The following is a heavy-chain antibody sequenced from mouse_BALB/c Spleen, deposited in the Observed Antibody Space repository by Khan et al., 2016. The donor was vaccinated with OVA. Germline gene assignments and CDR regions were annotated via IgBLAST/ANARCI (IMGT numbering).Heavy chain of an antibody. Sequence: EVELVESGGGLVQPGGSLKLSCAASGFTFSSYGMSWVRQTPDKRLELVATINCNGGNTYYPDSVKGRFTISRDNAKNTLYLQMSSLKSEDTAMYYCARMARTINWGQGTTLTVSS. V-gene: IGHV5-6-3*01. CDR1: GFTFSSYG. CDR3: ARMARTIN. J-gene: IGHJ2*01. CDR2: INCNGGNT.